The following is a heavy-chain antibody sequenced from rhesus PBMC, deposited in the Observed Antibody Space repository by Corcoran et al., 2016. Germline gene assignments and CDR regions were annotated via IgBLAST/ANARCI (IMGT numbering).Heavy chain of an antibody. Sequence: EVQLVESGGGWVQRGGSLRLPCVASGFTFSDYGSDWVRQATGKGVELVSSISQPIGSNTYYLDPVKGRFTISRDNAKNTLYLQMNSLRAEDTAVYYCARGTPGSPNGLDSWGQGVVVTVSS. D-gene: IGHD3S6*01. J-gene: IGHJ6*01. CDR3: ARGTPGSPNGLDS. CDR2: ISQPIGSNT. CDR1: GFTFSDYG. V-gene: IGHV3-37*01.